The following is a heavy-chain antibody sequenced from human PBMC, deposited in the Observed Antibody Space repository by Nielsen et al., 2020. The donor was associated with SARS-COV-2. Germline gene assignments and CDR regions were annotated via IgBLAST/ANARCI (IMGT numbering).Heavy chain of an antibody. Sequence: LSLTCAASGFTFSSYGMHWVRQAPGKGLEWVAVISYDGSNKYYADSVKGRFTISRDNSKNMLYLQMNSLRAGDTAVYYCAKDSYGSGSYLDYWGQGTLVTVSS. J-gene: IGHJ4*02. V-gene: IGHV3-30*18. D-gene: IGHD3-10*01. CDR2: ISYDGSNK. CDR3: AKDSYGSGSYLDY. CDR1: GFTFSSYG.